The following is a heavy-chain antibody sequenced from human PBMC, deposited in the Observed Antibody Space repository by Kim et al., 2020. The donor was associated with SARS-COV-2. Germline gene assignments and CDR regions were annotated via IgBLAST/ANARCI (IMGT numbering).Heavy chain of an antibody. CDR2: ISSSSSYI. CDR3: ARDRVVVVPAAQAQRGYSYGLYYYYGMDV. CDR1: GFTFSSYS. D-gene: IGHD2-2*01. J-gene: IGHJ6*02. Sequence: GGSLRLSCAASGFTFSSYSMNWVRQAPGKGLEWVSSISSSSSYIYYADSVKGRFTISRDNAKNSLYLQMNSLRAEDTAVYYCARDRVVVVPAAQAQRGYSYGLYYYYGMDVWRQGSTVTVPS. V-gene: IGHV3-21*01.